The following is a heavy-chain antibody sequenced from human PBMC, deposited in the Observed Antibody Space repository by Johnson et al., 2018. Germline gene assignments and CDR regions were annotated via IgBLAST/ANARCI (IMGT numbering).Heavy chain of an antibody. CDR2: ISYDGSNK. CDR3: ARDTLWSTYYYYMDV. CDR1: GFTFSSYG. Sequence: VQLVETGGGVVQPGRSLRLSCAASGFTFSSYGMHWVRQAPGKGLELVAVISYDGSNKYYADSVKGRFTISRDNSKNTLYLQMNSLRVEDTAVYFCARDTLWSTYYYYMDVWGKGTTVTVSS. D-gene: IGHD3-10*01. V-gene: IGHV3-30*03. J-gene: IGHJ6*03.